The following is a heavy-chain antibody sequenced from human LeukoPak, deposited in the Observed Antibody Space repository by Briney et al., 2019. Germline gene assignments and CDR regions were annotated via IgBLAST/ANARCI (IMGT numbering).Heavy chain of an antibody. CDR1: GFTFSDYY. D-gene: IGHD2-2*01. J-gene: IGHJ4*02. CDR3: ARMWRYCSSTSCSGYYFDY. CDR2: ISSSGSTI. Sequence: GGSPRLSCAASGFTFSDYYMSWIRQAPGKGLEWVSYISSSGSTIYYADSVKGRFTISRDNAKNSLYLQMNSLRAEDTAVYYCARMWRYCSSTSCSGYYFDYWGQGTLVTVSS. V-gene: IGHV3-11*01.